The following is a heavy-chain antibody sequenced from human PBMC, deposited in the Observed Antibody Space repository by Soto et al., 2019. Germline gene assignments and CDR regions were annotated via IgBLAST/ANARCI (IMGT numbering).Heavy chain of an antibody. D-gene: IGHD4-17*01. V-gene: IGHV3-21*01. CDR2: ISSSSSYI. CDR1: GYTFTSCD. J-gene: IGHJ6*02. Sequence: SCKASGYTFTSCDINCVRHAPGKGLEWVSSISSSSSYIYYADSVKGRFTISRDNAKNSLYLQMNSLRAEDTAVYYCARDDYGDYGEQDYYYYGMDVWGQGTTVTVSS. CDR3: ARDDYGDYGEQDYYYYGMDV.